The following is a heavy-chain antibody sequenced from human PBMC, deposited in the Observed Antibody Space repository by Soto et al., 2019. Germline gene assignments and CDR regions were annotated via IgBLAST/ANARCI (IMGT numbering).Heavy chain of an antibody. Sequence: SETLSLTCTVSGGSIGGDSWSWIRQSPGKGLDFIGYIYHSGSTNYNPSLKSRVTISMDTSKSQFSLRLSSVTAADTAVYYCARAGIVQVSYAMDVWGQGTTVTVSS. J-gene: IGHJ6*02. D-gene: IGHD2-8*01. CDR3: ARAGIVQVSYAMDV. CDR1: GGSIGGDS. V-gene: IGHV4-59*01. CDR2: IYHSGST.